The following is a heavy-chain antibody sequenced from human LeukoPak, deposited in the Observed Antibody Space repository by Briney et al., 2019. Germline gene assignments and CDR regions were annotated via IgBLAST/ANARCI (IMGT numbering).Heavy chain of an antibody. V-gene: IGHV4-34*01. D-gene: IGHD3-10*01. Sequence: SETLSLTCAVYGGSFSGYYWSWIRQPPGKGLEWIGEINHSGSTNYNPSLESRVTISVDTSKNQFSLKLSSVTAADTAVYYCARDRLLYYYGSGSYPDAFDIWGQGTMVTVSS. CDR3: ARDRLLYYYGSGSYPDAFDI. CDR2: INHSGST. J-gene: IGHJ3*02. CDR1: GGSFSGYY.